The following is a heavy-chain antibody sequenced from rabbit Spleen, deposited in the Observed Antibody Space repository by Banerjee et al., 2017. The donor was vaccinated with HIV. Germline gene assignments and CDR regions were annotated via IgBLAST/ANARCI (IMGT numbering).Heavy chain of an antibody. CDR2: IAAGASGGT. D-gene: IGHD2-1*01. V-gene: IGHV1S40*01. J-gene: IGHJ2*01. CDR1: GFSFNNYYY. Sequence: QSLEESGGDLVKPGASLTLTCTASGFSFNNYYYMCWVRQAPGKGLEWIACIAAGASGGTWYASWAKGRFTISKTSSTTVTLQMTSLTVADTATYYCARGSGDVGWGYLIWGPGTLVTVS. CDR3: ARGSGDVGWGYLI.